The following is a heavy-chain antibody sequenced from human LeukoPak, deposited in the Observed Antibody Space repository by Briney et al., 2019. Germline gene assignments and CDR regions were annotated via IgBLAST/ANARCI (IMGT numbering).Heavy chain of an antibody. CDR1: GGSISSGGYS. CDR3: ARHPITPTWVVWFDP. D-gene: IGHD1-14*01. V-gene: IGHV4-30-2*03. CDR2: IYHSGST. Sequence: SETLSLTCAVSGGSISSGGYSWSWIRQPPGKGLEWIGYIYHSGSTYYNPSLKSRVTISVDTSKNQFSLKLSSVTAADTAVYYCARHPITPTWVVWFDPWGQGTLVTVSP. J-gene: IGHJ5*02.